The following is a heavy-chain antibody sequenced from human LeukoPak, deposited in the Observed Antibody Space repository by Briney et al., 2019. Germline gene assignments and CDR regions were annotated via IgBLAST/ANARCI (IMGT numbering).Heavy chain of an antibody. D-gene: IGHD3-22*01. J-gene: IGHJ4*02. CDR1: GFTFSDNY. CDR3: ATPRYYYDSSGYYPYLYYFDY. CDR2: ISGSSSYT. Sequence: PGGSLRLSCAASGFTFSDNYMSWIRQAPGKGLEWVSYISGSSSYTNYVDSVKGRFTISRDNAKNSLYLQMNSLRAEDTAVYYCATPRYYYDSSGYYPYLYYFDYWGQGTLVTVSS. V-gene: IGHV3-11*03.